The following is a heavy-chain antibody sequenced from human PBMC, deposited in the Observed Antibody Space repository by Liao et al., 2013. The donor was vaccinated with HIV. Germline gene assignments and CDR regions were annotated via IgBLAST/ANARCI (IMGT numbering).Heavy chain of an antibody. CDR1: GGSISSESQY. V-gene: IGHV4-61*02. CDR3: ARSMLLRPNWFDP. J-gene: IGHJ5*02. CDR2: MHITGST. Sequence: QVQLQESGPGLVKPSQTLSLTCTVSGGSISSESQYWSWIRQPAGKGLEWIGRMHITGSTNYNPSLKSRVTISIDTSKNQFSLKLSSVTAADTAVYYCARSMLLRPNWFDPWGQGTLVTVSS. D-gene: IGHD2-15*01.